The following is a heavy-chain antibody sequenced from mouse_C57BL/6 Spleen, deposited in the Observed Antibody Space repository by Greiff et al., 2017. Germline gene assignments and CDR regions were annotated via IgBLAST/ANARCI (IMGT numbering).Heavy chain of an antibody. Sequence: EVMLVESGAELVRPGASVKLSCTASGFNIKDDYMHWVKQRPEQGLEWIGWIDPENGDTEYASKFQGKATITADTSSNTSYLQLSSLTSEDTAVCYCTTEDHYDVWGTGTTVTVST. J-gene: IGHJ1*03. CDR2: IDPENGDT. V-gene: IGHV14-4*01. CDR3: TTEDHYDV. CDR1: GFNIKDDY.